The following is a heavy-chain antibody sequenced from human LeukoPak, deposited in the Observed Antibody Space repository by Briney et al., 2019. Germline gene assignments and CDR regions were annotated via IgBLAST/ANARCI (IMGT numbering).Heavy chain of an antibody. CDR3: ARDSGGIAARREGYYFDY. D-gene: IGHD6-6*01. CDR2: IYHSGST. Sequence: SETLSLTCAVSGGSISSGGYSWSWIRQPPGKGLEWIGYIYHSGSTYYNPSLKSRVTISVDTSKNQFSLKLSSVTAADTAVYYCARDSGGIAARREGYYFDYWGQGTLVTVSS. J-gene: IGHJ4*02. CDR1: GGSISSGGYS. V-gene: IGHV4-30-2*01.